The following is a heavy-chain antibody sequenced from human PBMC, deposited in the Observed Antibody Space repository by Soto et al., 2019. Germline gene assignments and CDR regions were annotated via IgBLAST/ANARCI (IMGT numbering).Heavy chain of an antibody. CDR3: TRGRYGYY. J-gene: IGHJ4*02. Sequence: QVHLVQSGAEVKKPGASVKVSCKGSGYIFTTYGITWLRQAPGKGLEWMGWISAHNGNTNYAQQLQGRVTVPRERSTITANMELMNLRSDVTVVYYCTRGRYGYYWCQGDLVTVSS. V-gene: IGHV1-18*01. D-gene: IGHD1-1*01. CDR1: GYIFTTYG. CDR2: ISAHNGNT.